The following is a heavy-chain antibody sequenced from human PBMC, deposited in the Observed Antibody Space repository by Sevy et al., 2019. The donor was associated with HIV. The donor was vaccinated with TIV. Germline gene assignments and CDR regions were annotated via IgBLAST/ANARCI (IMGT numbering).Heavy chain of an antibody. CDR1: GFTFSDYY. CDR3: ARDGASVVRGVIITVYAFDI. CDR2: ISSSGSTI. Sequence: GGSLRLSCAASGFTFSDYYMSWIRQAPGKGLEWVSYISSSGSTIYYADSVKGRFTISRDNAKNSLYLKMNSLRAEDTAVYYCARDGASVVRGVIITVYAFDIWGQGTMVTVSS. J-gene: IGHJ3*02. D-gene: IGHD3-10*01. V-gene: IGHV3-11*04.